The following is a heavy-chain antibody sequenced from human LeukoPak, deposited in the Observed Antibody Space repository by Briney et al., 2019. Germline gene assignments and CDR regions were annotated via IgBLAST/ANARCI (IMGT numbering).Heavy chain of an antibody. CDR1: GFTFSSYA. Sequence: GGSLRLSCAASGFTFSSYAMSWVRQAPGKGLEWVSAISGSGGSTYYADSVKGRFTISRDNSKNTLYLQMNSLRAEDTAVYYRAKDWGSAAAGTYYFDYWGQGTLVTVSS. D-gene: IGHD6-13*01. J-gene: IGHJ4*02. CDR3: AKDWGSAAAGTYYFDY. V-gene: IGHV3-23*01. CDR2: ISGSGGST.